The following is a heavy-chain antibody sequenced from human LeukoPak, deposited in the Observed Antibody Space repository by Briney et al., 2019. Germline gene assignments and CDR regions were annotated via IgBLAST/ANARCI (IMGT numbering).Heavy chain of an antibody. CDR3: ARWSYDILTGYPADYYGMDV. Sequence: SVKVSCKASGGTFSSYAISWVRQAPGQGLEWMGGIIPIFGTANYAQKFQGRVTITADESTSTAYVELSSLRSEDTAVYYCARWSYDILTGYPADYYGMDVWGQGTTVTVSS. V-gene: IGHV1-69*01. J-gene: IGHJ6*02. CDR1: GGTFSSYA. D-gene: IGHD3-9*01. CDR2: IIPIFGTA.